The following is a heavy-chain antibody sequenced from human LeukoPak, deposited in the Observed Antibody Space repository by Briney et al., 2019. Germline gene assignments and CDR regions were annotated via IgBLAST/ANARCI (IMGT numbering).Heavy chain of an antibody. Sequence: GGSLRLSCAASGFTFSSYSMNWVHQAPGKGLEWVSSISSSSSYIYYADSVKGRFTISRDNAKNSLYLQMNSLRAEDTAVYYCARGDWYQLTQPPDYWGQGTLVTVSS. CDR3: ARGDWYQLTQPPDY. D-gene: IGHD2-2*01. CDR1: GFTFSSYS. V-gene: IGHV3-21*01. CDR2: ISSSSSYI. J-gene: IGHJ4*02.